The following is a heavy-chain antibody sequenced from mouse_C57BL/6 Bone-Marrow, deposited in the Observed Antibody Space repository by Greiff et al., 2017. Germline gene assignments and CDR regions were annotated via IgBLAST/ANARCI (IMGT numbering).Heavy chain of an antibody. Sequence: VQLQQSGAELVRPGTSVKMSCKASGYTFTNYWIGWAKQRPGHGLEWIGDIYPGGGYTNYNEKFKGKATLTADKSSSAAYMQFSSLTSEDSAIYYCARWDYYGSSVFDYWGQGTTLTVSS. CDR2: IYPGGGYT. CDR1: GYTFTNYW. D-gene: IGHD1-1*01. CDR3: ARWDYYGSSVFDY. J-gene: IGHJ2*01. V-gene: IGHV1-63*01.